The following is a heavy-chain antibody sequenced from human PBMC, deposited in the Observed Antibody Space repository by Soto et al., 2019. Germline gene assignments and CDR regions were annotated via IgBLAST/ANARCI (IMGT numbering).Heavy chain of an antibody. CDR3: AHSLGEGWFDP. V-gene: IGHV2-5*02. D-gene: IGHD3-16*01. J-gene: IGHJ5*02. CDR1: GFSLTTSGVG. CDR2: IYWDDDK. Sequence: QITLKESGPTLVKSTQTLTLTCTFSGFSLTTSGVGVGWIRQPPGKALEWLALIYWDDDKRYSPSLKSRLTITKDTSKNQVVLMMTNMDPVDTATYSGAHSLGEGWFDPWGQGTLFTVSS.